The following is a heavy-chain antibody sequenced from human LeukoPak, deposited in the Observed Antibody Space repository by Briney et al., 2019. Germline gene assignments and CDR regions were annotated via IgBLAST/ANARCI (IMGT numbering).Heavy chain of an antibody. CDR3: AKGGIVGIAAAGTPYMN. Sequence: GGSLRLSCAASGFTFSSYAMSWVRQAPGKGLEWVSAISGSGGSTYYADSVKGRFTISRDNSKNTLYLQMNSLRAEDTAVYYCAKGGIVGIAAAGTPYMNWGQGTLVTVSS. CDR2: ISGSGGST. CDR1: GFTFSSYA. D-gene: IGHD6-13*01. V-gene: IGHV3-23*01. J-gene: IGHJ4*02.